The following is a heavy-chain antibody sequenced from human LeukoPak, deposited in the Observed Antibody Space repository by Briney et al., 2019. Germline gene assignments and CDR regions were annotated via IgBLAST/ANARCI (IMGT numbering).Heavy chain of an antibody. Sequence: GESLRLSCAASGFTVSSNYMSWVRQAPGKGLEWVSAISGSGGSTYYADSVKGRFTISRDNSKNTLYLQMNSLRAEDTAVYYCAKDRGYFPEHWGQGTLVTVSS. CDR3: AKDRGYFPEH. CDR1: GFTVSSNY. V-gene: IGHV3-23*01. J-gene: IGHJ1*01. D-gene: IGHD3-22*01. CDR2: ISGSGGST.